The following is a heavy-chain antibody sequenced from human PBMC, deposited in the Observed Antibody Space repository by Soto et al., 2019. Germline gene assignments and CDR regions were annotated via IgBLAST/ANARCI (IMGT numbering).Heavy chain of an antibody. CDR2: IYSSGKT. J-gene: IGHJ3*01. D-gene: IGHD2-2*01. Sequence: PSETLSLTCTVSGGSLNNYNWNWIRQSAGTGLEWIGRIYSSGKTYYNPSLKSRVTLSLDMLNNQISLKVTSVTAADTAMYYCARERTYQMFGDDALDFWGLGTMVTLSS. V-gene: IGHV4-4*07. CDR1: GGSLNNYN. CDR3: ARERTYQMFGDDALDF.